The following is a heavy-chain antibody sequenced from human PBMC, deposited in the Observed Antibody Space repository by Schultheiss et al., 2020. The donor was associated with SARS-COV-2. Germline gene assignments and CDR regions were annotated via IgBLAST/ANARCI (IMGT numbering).Heavy chain of an antibody. Sequence: GGSLRLSCAASGFTVSSNYMSWVRQAPGKGLEWVSVIYSGGSTYYADSVKGRFTISRDNSKNTLYLQMNSLRAEDTAVYYCARVAQEDYDFWSGYYSPPRYYYMDVWGKGTTVTVSS. CDR3: ARVAQEDYDFWSGYYSPPRYYYMDV. CDR1: GFTVSSNY. J-gene: IGHJ6*03. V-gene: IGHV3-53*05. CDR2: IYSGGST. D-gene: IGHD3-3*01.